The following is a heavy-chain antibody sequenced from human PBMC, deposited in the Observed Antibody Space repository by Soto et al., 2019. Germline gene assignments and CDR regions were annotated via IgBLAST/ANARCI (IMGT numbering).Heavy chain of an antibody. CDR2: VNPSGGHT. CDR3: ARGGHVVVVTAALDY. Sequence: QVQLMQSGAEVKKPGASVKGSCKASGDTFTDYYIHWVRQAPGQGLEWMGTVNPSGGHTTYAQHFLGRVTMPRDTSTSTLYMELTSLTSDDTAIYYCARGGHVVVVTAALDYWGHGTLVTVSS. CDR1: GDTFTDYY. D-gene: IGHD2-21*02. J-gene: IGHJ4*01. V-gene: IGHV1-46*01.